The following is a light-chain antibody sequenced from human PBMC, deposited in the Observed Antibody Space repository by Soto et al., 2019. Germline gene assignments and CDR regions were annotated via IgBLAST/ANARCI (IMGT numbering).Light chain of an antibody. CDR3: MQASHLPRA. V-gene: IGKV2-24*01. Sequence: DIVLTQTPLSSPVTVGQSASISCRSSQSLVHSNGDTYLNWLHQRPGQPPRLLIYKISNRFSGVPDRFSGSGAVTHFTLKISRVEPEDVGIYYCMQASHLPRAFGQGTKVEIQ. CDR2: KIS. J-gene: IGKJ1*01. CDR1: QSLVHSNGDTY.